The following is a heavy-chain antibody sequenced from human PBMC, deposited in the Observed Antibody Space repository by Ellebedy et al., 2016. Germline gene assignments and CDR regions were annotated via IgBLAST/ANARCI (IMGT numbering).Heavy chain of an antibody. CDR1: GGSFSTHA. CDR3: ARRDV. V-gene: IGHV1-69*13. CDR2: IIPIFGTA. Sequence: ASVKVSCKASGGSFSTHAINWVRQAPGQGLEWMGGIIPIFGTANSAQKFQGRVTITADESTSTAYMELSSLRSEDSAVYYCARRDVWGQGTTVTVSS. J-gene: IGHJ6*02.